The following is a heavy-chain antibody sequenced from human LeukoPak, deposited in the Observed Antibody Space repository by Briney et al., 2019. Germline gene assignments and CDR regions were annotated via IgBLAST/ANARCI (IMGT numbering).Heavy chain of an antibody. V-gene: IGHV1-18*01. Sequence: ASVKVSCKASGYTFTSYGISWVRQAPGQGLEWMGWISAYNGNTNYAQKLQGRVTMTTDTSTSTAYMELRSLRSDDTAVYYCARDYPPRYYDSSGYYWENWGQGTLVNVSS. CDR3: ARDYPPRYYDSSGYYWEN. CDR1: GYTFTSYG. J-gene: IGHJ4*02. CDR2: ISAYNGNT. D-gene: IGHD3-22*01.